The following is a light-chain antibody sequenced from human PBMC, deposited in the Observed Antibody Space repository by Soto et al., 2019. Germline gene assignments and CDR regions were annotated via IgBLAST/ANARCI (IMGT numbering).Light chain of an antibody. CDR2: GDS. CDR3: QSYDRSLSVV. V-gene: IGLV1-40*01. Sequence: QSVLTQPPSVSGAPGQTVTISCTGSNSNIGAGYDVHWYHHLPGTAPKLLIYGDSNRPSGVPDRFSGSKSGTSASLAITGLQAEDEADYYCQSYDRSLSVVFGGGTKQTVL. J-gene: IGLJ2*01. CDR1: NSNIGAGYD.